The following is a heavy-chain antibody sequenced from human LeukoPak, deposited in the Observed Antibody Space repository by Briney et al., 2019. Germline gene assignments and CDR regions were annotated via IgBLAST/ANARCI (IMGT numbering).Heavy chain of an antibody. CDR1: GFSFSTSG. V-gene: IGHV3-30*02. CDR3: GPLIGGY. CDR2: IRYDDSDK. D-gene: IGHD2-21*01. Sequence: PGGSLRLSCAASGFSFSTSGMHWVRQAPGKGLEWVAFIRYDDSDKYYADSVRGRFTISRDNSKNTLYLQMHSLGPEDTAVYYCGPLIGGYWGQGARVTVSS. J-gene: IGHJ4*02.